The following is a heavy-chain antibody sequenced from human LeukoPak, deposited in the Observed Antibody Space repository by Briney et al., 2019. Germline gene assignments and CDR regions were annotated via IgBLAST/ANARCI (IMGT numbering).Heavy chain of an antibody. CDR3: ARLDDSSGYYSYFDH. D-gene: IGHD3-22*01. J-gene: IGHJ4*02. V-gene: IGHV5-51*01. Sequence: GESLKISCKGSGYNFTNYWIGWVRQMPGKGLEWMGIIYPGDSDTRYSPSFQGQVTISADRSITTAYPQWSSLKASDTAMYYCARLDDSSGYYSYFDHWGQGTLVTVSS. CDR1: GYNFTNYW. CDR2: IYPGDSDT.